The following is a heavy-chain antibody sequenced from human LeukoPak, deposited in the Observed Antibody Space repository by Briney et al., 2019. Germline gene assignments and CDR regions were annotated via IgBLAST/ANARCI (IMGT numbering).Heavy chain of an antibody. CDR2: SANRANSHTT. J-gene: IGHJ4*02. V-gene: IGHV3-72*01. CDR3: GRRPTCSGGVRFVAD. D-gene: IGHD2-15*01. CDR1: GFTFSDHY. Sequence: GGALRLSCAASGFTFSDHYMDWVRQAPGKGLEWVGRSANRANSHTTQYSASVKGRFSISRDDSTNSLYLEMNSLKSEDTAVYSCGRRPTCSGGVRFVADWGQGTLVTVSS.